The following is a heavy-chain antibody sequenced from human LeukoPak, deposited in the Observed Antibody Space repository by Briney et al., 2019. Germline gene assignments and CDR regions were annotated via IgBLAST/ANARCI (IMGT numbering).Heavy chain of an antibody. Sequence: ASVKVSCKASGYTFTGYYMHWVRQATGQGLEWMGWINPNSGGTNYAQKFQGRVTMTRDTSISTAYMELSRLRSDDTAVYYCARDSRSGWYIDYWGQGTLVTVSS. J-gene: IGHJ4*02. V-gene: IGHV1-2*02. CDR1: GYTFTGYY. D-gene: IGHD6-19*01. CDR2: INPNSGGT. CDR3: ARDSRSGWYIDY.